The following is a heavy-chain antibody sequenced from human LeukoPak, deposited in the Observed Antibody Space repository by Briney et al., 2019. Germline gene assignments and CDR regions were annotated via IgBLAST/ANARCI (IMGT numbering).Heavy chain of an antibody. D-gene: IGHD2-2*01. V-gene: IGHV3-7*05. CDR3: ARDQRYCSSSSCPWEPFDY. J-gene: IGHJ4*02. CDR1: GFTFSSYW. Sequence: GGSLRLSCAASGFTFSSYWMSWVRQAPGKGLEWVVNIMQDGSEKYYVDSVKGRFTISRDNAKNSLYLQMNSLRAEDTAVYYCARDQRYCSSSSCPWEPFDYWGQGTLVTVSS. CDR2: IMQDGSEK.